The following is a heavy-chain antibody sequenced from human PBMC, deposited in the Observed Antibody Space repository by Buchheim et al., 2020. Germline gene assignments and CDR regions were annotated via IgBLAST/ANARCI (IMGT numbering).Heavy chain of an antibody. CDR1: GGSITSSHW. CDR3: VRSASYRAYGMDV. J-gene: IGHJ6*02. CDR2: IYDTGRT. V-gene: IGHV4-4*02. Sequence: QVQLQESGPGLVKPSGTLSLTCAVSGGSITSSHWWTWVRQSPGTGLEWIGEIYDTGRTNSNPSLKSRVTMSADKSKNQFSLKVTSVTAADTAVYYCVRSASYRAYGMDVWGQGTT.